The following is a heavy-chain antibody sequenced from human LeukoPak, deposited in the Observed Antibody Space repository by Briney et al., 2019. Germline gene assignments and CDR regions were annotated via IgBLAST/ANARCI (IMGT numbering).Heavy chain of an antibody. V-gene: IGHV3-21*01. CDR3: ARDLYDSGAYSSPIDY. J-gene: IGHJ4*02. CDR2: ISSSSSYI. Sequence: PGGSLRLSCAASGFTLSSHSMNWVRQAPGKGLEWVSSISSSSSYIHSADSVKGRFTISRDNAKNSLYLQMNSLRAEDTAVYYCARDLYDSGAYSSPIDYWGRGTLVTVSS. D-gene: IGHD3-22*01. CDR1: GFTLSSHS.